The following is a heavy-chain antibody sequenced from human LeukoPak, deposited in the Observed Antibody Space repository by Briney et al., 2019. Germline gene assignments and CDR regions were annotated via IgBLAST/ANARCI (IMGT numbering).Heavy chain of an antibody. J-gene: IGHJ4*02. D-gene: IGHD4-17*01. CDR3: ARGGVGLRFPFFDY. V-gene: IGHV4-34*01. CDR1: GGSFSGYY. Sequence: PSETLSLTCAVYGGSFSGYYWSWIRQPPGKGLEWIGEINHSGSTNYNPSLRSRVTISVDTSKNQFSLKLSSVTAADTAVYYCARGGVGLRFPFFDYWGQGTLVTVSS. CDR2: INHSGST.